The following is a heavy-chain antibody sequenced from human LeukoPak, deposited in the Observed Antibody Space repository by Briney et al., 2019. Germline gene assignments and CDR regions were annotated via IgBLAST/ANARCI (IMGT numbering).Heavy chain of an antibody. CDR1: GGSISSYY. Sequence: SETLSLTCTVSGGSISSYYWSWIRQPPGKGLEWIGYIYYSGSTNYNPSLKSRVTISVDTSKNQFSLKLSSVTAADTAVYYCARGGGVAGTPSNPYDYWGQGTLVTVSS. D-gene: IGHD6-19*01. CDR2: IYYSGST. CDR3: ARGGGVAGTPSNPYDY. V-gene: IGHV4-59*01. J-gene: IGHJ4*02.